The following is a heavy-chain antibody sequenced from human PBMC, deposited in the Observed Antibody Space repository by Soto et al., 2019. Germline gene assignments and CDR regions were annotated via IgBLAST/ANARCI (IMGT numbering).Heavy chain of an antibody. CDR2: INPNSGGT. Sequence: ASVKVSGKASGYTFTGYYMHWVRQAPGQGLEWMGWINPNSGGTNYAQKFQGWVTMTRDTSISTAYMELSRLRSDDTAVYYCASAKTAPDATRNYYYYGLDVWGQGTTVTVS. CDR1: GYTFTGYY. D-gene: IGHD2-15*01. CDR3: ASAKTAPDATRNYYYYGLDV. V-gene: IGHV1-2*04. J-gene: IGHJ6*02.